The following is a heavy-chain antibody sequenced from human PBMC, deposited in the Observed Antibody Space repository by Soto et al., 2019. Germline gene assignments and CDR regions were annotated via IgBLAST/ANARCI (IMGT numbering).Heavy chain of an antibody. CDR1: GFTFRTYA. V-gene: IGHV3-23*01. Sequence: GGSLRLSCTASGFTFRTYAMTWFRQAPGKGLEWVSAISGSAGTFYATSVKGRFTISRDNSRSTVYLQMHSLRAEDSAIYYCAKEKDYDFNWGSDRFTSHYWGRGTLVTVS. CDR2: ISGSAGT. J-gene: IGHJ4*02. D-gene: IGHD3-16*02. CDR3: AKEKDYDFNWGSDRFTSHY.